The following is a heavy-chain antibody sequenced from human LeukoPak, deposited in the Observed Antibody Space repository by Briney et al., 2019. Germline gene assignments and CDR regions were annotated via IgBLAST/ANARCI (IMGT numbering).Heavy chain of an antibody. CDR1: GGSISSYY. CDR3: ARSRGWAFDI. J-gene: IGHJ3*02. CDR2: IYSSGST. V-gene: IGHV4-59*01. Sequence: SETLSLTCTVSGGSISSYYWSWIRQPPGKGLEWIGYIYSSGSTNYNPSLKSRRTISVDASKNQFSLKLSSVTAADAAVYYCARSRGWAFDIWGQGTMVTVSS.